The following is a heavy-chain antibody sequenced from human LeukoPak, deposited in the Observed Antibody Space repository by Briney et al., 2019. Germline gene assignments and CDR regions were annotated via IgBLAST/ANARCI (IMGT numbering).Heavy chain of an antibody. V-gene: IGHV4-4*07. J-gene: IGHJ5*02. CDR2: VYTSGTT. Sequence: PSETLSLTCTVSGGSISSSWWNWIRQPAGKGLEWIRRVYTSGTTNYNPSLKSRVTVSIDTSRSQFSLKLTSVTAADTAVYYCARGGSTNGNNWLDPWGQGTLVTVSS. D-gene: IGHD2-8*01. CDR3: ARGGSTNGNNWLDP. CDR1: GGSISSSW.